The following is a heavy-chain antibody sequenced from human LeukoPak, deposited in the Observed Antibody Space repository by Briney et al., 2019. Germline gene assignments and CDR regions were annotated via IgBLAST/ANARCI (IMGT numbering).Heavy chain of an antibody. V-gene: IGHV1-2*02. CDR2: INPNSGGT. J-gene: IGHJ5*02. CDR3: ARDLGYCSGGSCYRKFDP. Sequence: GASVKVSCKASGYTFTGYYMYWVRQAPGQGLEWMGWINPNSGGTNYAQKFQGRVTMTRDTSISTAYMELSRLRSDDTAVYYCARDLGYCSGGSCYRKFDPWGQGTLVTVSS. CDR1: GYTFTGYY. D-gene: IGHD2-15*01.